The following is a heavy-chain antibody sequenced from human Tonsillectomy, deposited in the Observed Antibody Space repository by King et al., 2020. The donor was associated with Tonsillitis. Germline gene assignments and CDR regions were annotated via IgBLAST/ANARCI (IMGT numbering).Heavy chain of an antibody. J-gene: IGHJ6*02. Sequence: VQLQESGPGLVKPSETLSLTCTVSGGSISSYYWSWIRQPPGKGLEWIGYIYYSGYTNYKPSLKSRVTIAVDTSKNHFSLKLTSVTAADTAVYYCARTGDCGGDCWGMDVWGQGTTVTVSS. CDR2: IYYSGYT. D-gene: IGHD2-21*02. CDR1: GGSISSYY. CDR3: ARTGDCGGDCWGMDV. V-gene: IGHV4-59*01.